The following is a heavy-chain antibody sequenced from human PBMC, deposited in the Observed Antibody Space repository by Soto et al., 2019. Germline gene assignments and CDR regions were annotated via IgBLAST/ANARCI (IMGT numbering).Heavy chain of an antibody. CDR1: GGTFSSYA. V-gene: IGHV1-69*13. CDR3: ARSQGSSTSLEIYYYYYYGMDV. Sequence: ASVKVSCKASGGTFSSYAISWVRQAPGQGLGWMGGIIPISGTANYAQKLQGRVTITADESTSTAYMELSSLRSEDTAVYYCARSQGSSTSLEIYYYYYYGMDVSGQRTTVTVS. CDR2: IIPISGTA. D-gene: IGHD2-2*01. J-gene: IGHJ6*02.